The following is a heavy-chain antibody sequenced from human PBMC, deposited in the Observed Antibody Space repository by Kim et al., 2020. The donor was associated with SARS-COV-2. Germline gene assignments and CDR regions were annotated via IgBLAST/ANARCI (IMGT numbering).Heavy chain of an antibody. CDR3: ARNYCSGGSCYFDY. Sequence: NPSLKSRVTISVDTSKNQFSLKLSSVTAADTAVYYCARNYCSGGSCYFDYWGQGTLVTVSS. J-gene: IGHJ4*02. V-gene: IGHV4-39*01. D-gene: IGHD2-15*01.